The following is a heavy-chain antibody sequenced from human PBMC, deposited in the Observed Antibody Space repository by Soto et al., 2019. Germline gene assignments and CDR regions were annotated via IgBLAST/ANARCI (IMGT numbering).Heavy chain of an antibody. CDR1: GFTFSHYG. Sequence: GGSLRLSCAASGFTFSHYGIHWVRQAPGKGLEWVGLSWSGGRGEDCADSVRGRFTISRDYSKTTVYLQMNSLRVEDTAVYYCAKRITMIVVHGDAFDIWGQGTMVTVSS. CDR3: AKRITMIVVHGDAFDI. V-gene: IGHV3-33*06. CDR2: SWSGGRGE. D-gene: IGHD3-22*01. J-gene: IGHJ3*02.